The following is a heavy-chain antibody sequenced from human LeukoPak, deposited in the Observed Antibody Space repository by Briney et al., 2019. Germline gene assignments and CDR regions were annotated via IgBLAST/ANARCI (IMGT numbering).Heavy chain of an antibody. D-gene: IGHD6-13*01. CDR2: IKQDGSEK. CDR1: GFTFSSYW. Sequence: PGGSLRLSCAASGFTFSSYWMSWVRQAPGKGLEWVANIKQDGSEKYYVDSVKGLFTISRDNAKNSLYLQMNSLRAEDTAVYYCARDYSSSWYYFDYWGQGTLVTVSS. J-gene: IGHJ4*02. CDR3: ARDYSSSWYYFDY. V-gene: IGHV3-7*01.